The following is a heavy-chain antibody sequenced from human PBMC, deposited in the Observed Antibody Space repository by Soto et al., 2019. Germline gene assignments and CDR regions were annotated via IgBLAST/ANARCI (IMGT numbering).Heavy chain of an antibody. CDR1: GGSISSGSYY. CDR3: ARHEPPSFDY. V-gene: IGHV4-39*01. J-gene: IGHJ4*02. CDR2: IYYSGST. Sequence: QLLLQESGPGLVKPSETLSLTCTVSGGSISSGSYYWGWIRQPPGKGLEWIGSIYYSGSTYYNPSLKSRVTISVDTSKIQFSLKLSSVTAADTAVYYCARHEPPSFDYWGQGTLVTVSS.